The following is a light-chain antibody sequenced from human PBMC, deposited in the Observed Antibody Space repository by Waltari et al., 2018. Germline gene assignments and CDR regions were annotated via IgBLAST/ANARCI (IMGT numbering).Light chain of an antibody. CDR2: EVT. J-gene: IGLJ1*01. Sequence: QSGLAQPASASGSPGQSITITCTGTSRDVGHYNLFSWYQQCPGKAPRLLIYEVTKRAPGASGRFSAAKSGNTASLSIAGLQAQEDEADYYCCSYVGLGTYVFGTGTKVTV. V-gene: IGLV2-23*02. CDR1: SRDVGHYNL. CDR3: CSYVGLGTYV.